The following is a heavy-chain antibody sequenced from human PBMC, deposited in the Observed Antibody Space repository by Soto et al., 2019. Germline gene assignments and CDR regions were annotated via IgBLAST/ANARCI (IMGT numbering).Heavy chain of an antibody. D-gene: IGHD4-17*01. V-gene: IGHV4-39*01. CDR2: IYYGGST. J-gene: IGHJ3*02. CDR1: GGSISSSSYY. Sequence: QLQLQESGPGLVKPSETLSLTCTVSGGSISSSSYYWGWIRQPPGKGLEWIGSIYYGGSTYYNPSLKSRVTISVDTSKNQFSLKLSSVTAADTAVYYCATPSHDYGDYVAFDIWGQGTMVTVSS. CDR3: ATPSHDYGDYVAFDI.